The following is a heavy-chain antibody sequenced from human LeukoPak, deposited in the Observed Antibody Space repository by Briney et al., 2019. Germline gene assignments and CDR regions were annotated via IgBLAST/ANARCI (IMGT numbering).Heavy chain of an antibody. CDR2: ISGSGGST. CDR3: AKDREMTTVTTSLGY. Sequence: GGSLRLSCAASGFTFSSYAMSWVRQAPGKGLEWVSAISGSGGSTYYADSVKGRFTISRDNSKNTLYLQMNSLRAEDTAVYYCAKDREMTTVTTSLGYWGQGTLVTVPS. D-gene: IGHD4-11*01. CDR1: GFTFSSYA. V-gene: IGHV3-23*01. J-gene: IGHJ4*02.